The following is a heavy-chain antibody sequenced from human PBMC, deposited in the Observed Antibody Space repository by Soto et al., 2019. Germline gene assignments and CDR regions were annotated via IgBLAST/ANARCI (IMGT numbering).Heavy chain of an antibody. V-gene: IGHV4-30-4*01. CDR3: AGSLMITFGGVIAINWFDP. Sequence: TLALPCPLSGGSLRSGAYFWRWSRRHQGEGFEWIGYIYYSGSTYYNPSLNSRLTIPVDTSKNQFSLKLSSVTAADTAVYYCAGSLMITFGGVIAINWFDPWGQGTLVTVSS. CDR2: IYYSGST. J-gene: IGHJ5*02. CDR1: GGSLRSGAYF. D-gene: IGHD3-16*02.